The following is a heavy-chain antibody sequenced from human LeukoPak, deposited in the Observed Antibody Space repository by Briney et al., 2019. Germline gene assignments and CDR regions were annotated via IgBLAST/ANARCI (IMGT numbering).Heavy chain of an antibody. CDR3: ARDKVDYGDPRGYFDY. V-gene: IGHV3-7*01. J-gene: IGHJ4*02. Sequence: GGSLRLSCAGSGFPFTTYWMNWVRQAPGKGLEWVANIKQDGTEKYYVESVKGRFTISRDNAKNSLYLQMNSLRAEDTAVYYCARDKVDYGDPRGYFDYWGQGTLVTVSS. D-gene: IGHD4-17*01. CDR2: IKQDGTEK. CDR1: GFPFTTYW.